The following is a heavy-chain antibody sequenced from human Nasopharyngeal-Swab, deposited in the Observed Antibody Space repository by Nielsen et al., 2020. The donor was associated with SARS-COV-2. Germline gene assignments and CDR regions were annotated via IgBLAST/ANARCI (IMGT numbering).Heavy chain of an antibody. Sequence: ASVKVSCKVSGYTLTELSMHWVRQAPGQGLEWMGIIKSSGGTTRYAQKFQGRVTMTRDTSTSTVYMELSSLRSEDTALYYCAREWEPELTRQTFYYYYGMDVWGQGTTVTVSS. CDR1: GYTLTELS. D-gene: IGHD1-14*01. CDR2: IKSSGGTT. V-gene: IGHV1-46*01. J-gene: IGHJ6*02. CDR3: AREWEPELTRQTFYYYYGMDV.